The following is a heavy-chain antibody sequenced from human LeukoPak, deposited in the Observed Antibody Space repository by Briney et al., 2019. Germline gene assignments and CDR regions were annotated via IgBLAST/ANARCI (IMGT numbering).Heavy chain of an antibody. D-gene: IGHD1-1*01. CDR2: IWYDGSSK. CDR3: AREGTTTPFDY. CDR1: GFTFSSYG. J-gene: IGHJ4*02. Sequence: GGSLRLSCAASGFTFSSYGMHWVRQAPGKGLEWVAVIWYDGSSKYYADSVKGRFTISRDNSKNKLYLQMNSLRAEATAVYYCAREGTTTPFDYWGQGTLVTVSS. V-gene: IGHV3-33*01.